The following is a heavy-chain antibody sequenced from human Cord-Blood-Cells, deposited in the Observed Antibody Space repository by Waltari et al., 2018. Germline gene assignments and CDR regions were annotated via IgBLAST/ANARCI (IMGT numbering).Heavy chain of an antibody. CDR3: ARPGSSTGIDY. Sequence: QLQLQESGPGLVKPSETLSLTCTVSGGSISSSSYYWGWIRQPPGKGLEWIGSIYYSGSTYYNPSLKRRVTISVDTSKNQFSLKLSSVTAADTAVYYCARPGSSTGIDYWGQGTLVTVSS. J-gene: IGHJ4*02. V-gene: IGHV4-39*01. D-gene: IGHD3-9*01. CDR2: IYYSGST. CDR1: GGSISSSSYY.